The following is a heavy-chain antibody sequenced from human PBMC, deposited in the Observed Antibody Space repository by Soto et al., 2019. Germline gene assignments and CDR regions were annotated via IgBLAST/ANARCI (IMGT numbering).Heavy chain of an antibody. Sequence: PGGSLRLSCAASGFTFSSYAMHWVRQAPGKGLEYVSAISSNGGSTYYANSVKGRFTISRDNSKNTLYLQMGSLRAEDMAVYYCARQSYSSYYFDYWGLGTLVTVSS. D-gene: IGHD6-13*01. J-gene: IGHJ4*02. V-gene: IGHV3-64*01. CDR2: ISSNGGST. CDR3: ARQSYSSYYFDY. CDR1: GFTFSSYA.